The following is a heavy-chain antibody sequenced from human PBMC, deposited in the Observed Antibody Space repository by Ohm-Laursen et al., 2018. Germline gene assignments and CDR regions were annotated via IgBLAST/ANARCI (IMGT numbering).Heavy chain of an antibody. CDR2: MNPNSGNT. D-gene: IGHD3-3*01. CDR3: ARANDFWSGYYPYYYYGMDV. V-gene: IGHV1-8*01. J-gene: IGHJ6*02. CDR1: GYTFTSYD. Sequence: ASVKVSCKASGYTFTSYDINWVRQATGQGLEWMGWMNPNSGNTGYAQKFQGRVTMTRNTSISTAYMELSSLRSEDTAVYYCARANDFWSGYYPYYYYGMDVWGQGTTVTVSS.